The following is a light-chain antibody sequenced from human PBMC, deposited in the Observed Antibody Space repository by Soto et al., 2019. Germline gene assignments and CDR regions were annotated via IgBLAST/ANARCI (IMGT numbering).Light chain of an antibody. CDR1: SSNIGAGYD. Sequence: QSVLTQPPSVSGAPGQRVTISCTGSSSNIGAGYDVHWYQQLPGTAPKLLIYGNSNRPSGVPHRFSGSKSGTSASLAITGLQAEDAADYYCQSYDSSLSGSVFGGGTQLTVL. J-gene: IGLJ7*01. CDR3: QSYDSSLSGSV. V-gene: IGLV1-40*01. CDR2: GNS.